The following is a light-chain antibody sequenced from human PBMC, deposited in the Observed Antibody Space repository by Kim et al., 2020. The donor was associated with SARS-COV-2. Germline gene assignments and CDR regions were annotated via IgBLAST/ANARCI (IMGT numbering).Light chain of an antibody. V-gene: IGLV1-51*01. CDR1: SSNIGNNY. Sequence: KVPISCSGSSSNIGNNYVSWYQQLPGTAPKLLIYDNNKRPSGIPDRFSGSKSGTSATLGITGLQTGDEADYYCGTWDSSLSALYVFGTGTKVTVL. J-gene: IGLJ1*01. CDR2: DNN. CDR3: GTWDSSLSALYV.